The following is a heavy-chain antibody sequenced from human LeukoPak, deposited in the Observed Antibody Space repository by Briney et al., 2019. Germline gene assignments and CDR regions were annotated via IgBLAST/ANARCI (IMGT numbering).Heavy chain of an antibody. CDR3: AKAYDFWNGYPDY. J-gene: IGHJ4*02. V-gene: IGHV3-30*18. CDR1: GFTFSSYG. D-gene: IGHD3-3*01. CDR2: ISYDGSGDK. Sequence: PGRSLRLSCVASGFTFSSYGMHWVRQAPGKGLEWVTVISYDGSGDKYCADSVKGRFTISRDNSKNTVYLQMNSLRAEDTAVYYCAKAYDFWNGYPDYWGRGTLVTVSS.